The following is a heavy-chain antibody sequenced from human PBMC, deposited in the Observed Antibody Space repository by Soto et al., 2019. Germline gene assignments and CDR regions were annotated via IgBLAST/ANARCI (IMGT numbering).Heavy chain of an antibody. J-gene: IGHJ4*02. D-gene: IGHD6-25*01. Sequence: EVQLLESGGGLVQPGGSLRLSCAASGFTFSKYAMSWVRQAPGKGLEWVSAISGSGTTTYSADSVRGRFTISRDNSNNMLYLQMNSPSPEDTALYYCVKFFVETGGSSGWPWSLASLGQGTLVTVSS. CDR3: VKFFVETGGSSGWPWSLAS. CDR1: GFTFSKYA. V-gene: IGHV3-23*01. CDR2: ISGSGTTT.